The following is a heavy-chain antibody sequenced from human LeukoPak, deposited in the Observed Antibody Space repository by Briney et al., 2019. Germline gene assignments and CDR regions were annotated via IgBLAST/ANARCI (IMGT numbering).Heavy chain of an antibody. V-gene: IGHV4-39*01. D-gene: IGHD2-2*02. J-gene: IGHJ6*02. CDR1: GGSIRSSYYY. Sequence: SETLSLTCTVSGGSIRSSYYYWGWIRQPPGKGLEWIVSIYDSGSTYYNPSLKSRVTISVDTSKNQFSLKLNSVTAADTAVYYCARGTITLGYCSSTSCYSGYYYYYGMDVWGQGTTVTVSS. CDR3: ARGTITLGYCSSTSCYSGYYYYYGMDV. CDR2: IYDSGST.